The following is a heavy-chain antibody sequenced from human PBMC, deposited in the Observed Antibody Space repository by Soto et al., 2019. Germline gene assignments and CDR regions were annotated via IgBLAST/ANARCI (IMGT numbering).Heavy chain of an antibody. J-gene: IGHJ5*02. Sequence: EVQLVESGGGLAKPGGSLRLSCTVSGFSVSSAWMNWVRQAPGKGLEWVGSIKSKIDGGTTDNAAPVQRRFTISLEDSKNMLYLQMESLRTEDTAVYYCTTAPRRALTEDTARAWGQVTLVTVSS. CDR1: GFSVSSAW. CDR2: IKSKIDGGTT. CDR3: TTAPRRALTEDTARA. V-gene: IGHV3-15*07. D-gene: IGHD2-21*02.